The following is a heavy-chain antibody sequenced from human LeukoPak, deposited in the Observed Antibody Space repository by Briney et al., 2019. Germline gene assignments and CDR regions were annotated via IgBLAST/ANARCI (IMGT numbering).Heavy chain of an antibody. CDR1: GFTFSSYG. J-gene: IGHJ4*02. D-gene: IGHD3-3*01. CDR2: ISYDGSNK. CDR3: AKGSKITIFGVVIGDY. V-gene: IGHV3-30*18. Sequence: SGGSLRLSCAASGFTFSSYGMHWVRQAPGKGLEWVAVISYDGSNKYYADSVKGRFTISRDNSKNTLYLQMNSLRAEDTAVYYCAKGSKITIFGVVIGDYWGQGTLVTVSS.